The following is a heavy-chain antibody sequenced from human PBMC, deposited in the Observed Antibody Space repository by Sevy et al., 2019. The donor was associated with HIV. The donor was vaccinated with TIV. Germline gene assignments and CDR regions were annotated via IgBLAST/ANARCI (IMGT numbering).Heavy chain of an antibody. CDR2: MNPNSGNT. J-gene: IGHJ4*02. CDR1: GYTFTTYD. D-gene: IGHD3-22*01. Sequence: ASVKVSCKASGYTFTTYDINWVRQATGQGLEWMGWMNPNSGNTGYAQKFQGRVTMTRNTSISTAYMEWSSLRSDGTGVYYCARRWGYYDSGAYYPYWGQGTLVTVSS. V-gene: IGHV1-8*01. CDR3: ARRWGYYDSGAYYPY.